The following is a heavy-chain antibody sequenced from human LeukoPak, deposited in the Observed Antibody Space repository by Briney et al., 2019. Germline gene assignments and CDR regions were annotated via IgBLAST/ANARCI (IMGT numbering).Heavy chain of an antibody. J-gene: IGHJ4*02. Sequence: GGSLRLSCAASGFTFSTFAMHWVRQAPGKGLEWVAILSYDGSSKYYADSVKGRFTISRDNSKNTLYLQMNSLRTEDTAVYYCARSAAAGRIVATFGYWGQGTLVTVSS. CDR1: GFTFSTFA. D-gene: IGHD5-12*01. CDR3: ARSAAAGRIVATFGY. V-gene: IGHV3-30*04. CDR2: LSYDGSSK.